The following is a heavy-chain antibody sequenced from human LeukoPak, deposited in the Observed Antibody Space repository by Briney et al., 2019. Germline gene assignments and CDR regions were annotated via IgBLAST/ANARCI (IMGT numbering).Heavy chain of an antibody. V-gene: IGHV3-21*01. D-gene: IGHD2-15*01. CDR1: GFPFSSYS. CDR3: ARAAPGNFDF. J-gene: IGHJ4*02. Sequence: GGSLRPSCAGSGFPFSSYSMNWIRQAPGKELEWVSSVSATSTYIYYADSVQGRFTISRDNARNSLYLQMNSLRADDTAVYYCARAAPGNFDFWGQGTLVTVSS. CDR2: VSATSTYI.